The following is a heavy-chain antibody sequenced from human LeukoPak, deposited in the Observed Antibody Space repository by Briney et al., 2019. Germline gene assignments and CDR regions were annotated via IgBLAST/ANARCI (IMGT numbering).Heavy chain of an antibody. Sequence: GGSLRLSCAASGFTFRSYSMNWVRQAPGKGVEWVSSISSSSSYIYYADSVKGRFTISRDNAKNSLYLQMNSLRAEDTAVYYCARTYYPNFYYYGMDVWGKGATVTVSS. CDR1: GFTFRSYS. V-gene: IGHV3-21*01. CDR2: ISSSSSYI. J-gene: IGHJ6*04. CDR3: ARTYYPNFYYYGMDV. D-gene: IGHD3-10*01.